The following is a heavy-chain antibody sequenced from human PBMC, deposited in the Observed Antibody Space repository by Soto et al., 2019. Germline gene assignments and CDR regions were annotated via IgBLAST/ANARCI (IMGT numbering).Heavy chain of an antibody. Sequence: ASVKVSCKASGGTFSSYAISWVRQAPGQGLEWMGGIIPIFGTANYAQKFQGRVTITADESTSTAYMELSSLRSEDTAVYYCARGVVVTATCWFDPWGQGTLVTVSS. CDR2: IIPIFGTA. D-gene: IGHD2-21*02. CDR1: GGTFSSYA. J-gene: IGHJ5*02. V-gene: IGHV1-69*13. CDR3: ARGVVVTATCWFDP.